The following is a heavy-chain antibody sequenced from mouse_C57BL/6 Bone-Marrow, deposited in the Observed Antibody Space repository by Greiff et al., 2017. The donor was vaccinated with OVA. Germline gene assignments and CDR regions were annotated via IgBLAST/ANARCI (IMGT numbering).Heavy chain of an antibody. J-gene: IGHJ3*01. Sequence: VQLQQSGPGLVQPSQSLSITCTVSGFSLTSYGVHWVRQPPGKGLEWLGVLWSGGSTDYNAAFISRLSISKDNSKSQVFFNMNLLHAAYTAIYYCSTNFAYWGQVTLVTVSA. CDR2: LWSGGST. V-gene: IGHV2-4*01. CDR3: STNFAY. CDR1: GFSLTSYG. D-gene: IGHD4-1*01.